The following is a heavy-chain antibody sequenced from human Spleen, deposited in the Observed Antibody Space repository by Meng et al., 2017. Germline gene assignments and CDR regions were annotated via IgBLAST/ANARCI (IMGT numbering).Heavy chain of an antibody. CDR1: GCAISSNNC. D-gene: IGHD3-16*02. CDR3: ARDVRVIPHSYEY. Sequence: QVQLQESGPGLLRPSGTLSLTCSFSGCAISSNNCWSLVRQPPGKGLEWIGEIYHSGRTTYNPSLKSRVTISVDKSKNQFSLKLSSVTSADTAVYYFARDVRVIPHSYEYLGQGTLVTVSS. CDR2: IYHSGRT. V-gene: IGHV4-4*02. J-gene: IGHJ4*02.